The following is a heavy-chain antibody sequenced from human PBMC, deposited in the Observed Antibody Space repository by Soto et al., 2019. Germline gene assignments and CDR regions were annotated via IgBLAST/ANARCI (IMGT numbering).Heavy chain of an antibody. Sequence: PGGSLRLSCEASGFSFRSYAMNWVRQAPGKGLEWVSSITNSGSFVYYADSVKGRFTISGDNANDSLFLQLNRLRAEDTAIYFCAREDYSSSKAFDIGGQGTTVTVSS. D-gene: IGHD6-6*01. CDR1: GFSFRSYA. CDR3: AREDYSSSKAFDI. V-gene: IGHV3-21*01. J-gene: IGHJ3*02. CDR2: ITNSGSFV.